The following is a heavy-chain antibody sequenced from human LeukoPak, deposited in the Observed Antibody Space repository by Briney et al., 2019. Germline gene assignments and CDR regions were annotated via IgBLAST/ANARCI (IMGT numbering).Heavy chain of an antibody. Sequence: GRSLRLSCAASGFTFDDYAMHWVRQAPGKGLEWVSLISWDGGSTYYADSVKGRFTISRDNSKHSLYLQMNSLRAEDTALYYCAKDIENGSYYFDYWGQGTLVTVSS. CDR1: GFTFDDYA. V-gene: IGHV3-43D*03. CDR2: ISWDGGST. CDR3: AKDIENGSYYFDY. D-gene: IGHD1-14*01. J-gene: IGHJ4*02.